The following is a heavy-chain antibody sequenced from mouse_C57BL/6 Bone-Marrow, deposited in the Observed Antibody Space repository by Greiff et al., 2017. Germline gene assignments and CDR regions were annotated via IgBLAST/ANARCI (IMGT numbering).Heavy chain of an antibody. CDR2: INPNNGGT. CDR3: ARWPTVVPSDY. J-gene: IGHJ2*01. V-gene: IGHV1-19*01. Sequence: EVQLQESGPVLVKPGASVKMSCKASGYTFTDYYMNWVKQSHGKSLEWIGDINPNNGGTSYNQKFKGKATLTVDKSSCTAYVELNSLTYEDSAFYYCARWPTVVPSDYWGQGTTLTVSS. D-gene: IGHD1-1*01. CDR1: GYTFTDYY.